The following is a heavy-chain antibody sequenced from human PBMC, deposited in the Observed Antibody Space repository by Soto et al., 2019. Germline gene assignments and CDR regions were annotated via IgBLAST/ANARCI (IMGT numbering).Heavy chain of an antibody. J-gene: IGHJ3*02. D-gene: IGHD6-13*01. V-gene: IGHV4-31*03. Sequence: SETLSLTCTVSGGSISSGGYYWSWIRQHPGKGLEWIGYIYYSGSTYYNPSLKSRVTISVDTSKNQFSLKLSSVTAADTAVYYCARGGEGSSWYKGAFDIWGQGTMVTVSS. CDR1: GGSISSGGYY. CDR2: IYYSGST. CDR3: ARGGEGSSWYKGAFDI.